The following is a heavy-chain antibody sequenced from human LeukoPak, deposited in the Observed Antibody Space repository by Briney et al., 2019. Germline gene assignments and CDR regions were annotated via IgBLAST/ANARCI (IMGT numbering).Heavy chain of an antibody. CDR2: ISWNSGSI. D-gene: IGHD3-10*01. CDR3: ANVRWFGELSESYFFDY. CDR1: GFTFDDYA. J-gene: IGHJ4*02. Sequence: GRSLRLSCAASGFTFDDYAMHWVRHAPGKGLEWVSGISWNSGSIGYADSVKGRFTISRDNAKNSLYLQMNSLRAEDTALYYCANVRWFGELSESYFFDYWGQGTLVTVSS. V-gene: IGHV3-9*01.